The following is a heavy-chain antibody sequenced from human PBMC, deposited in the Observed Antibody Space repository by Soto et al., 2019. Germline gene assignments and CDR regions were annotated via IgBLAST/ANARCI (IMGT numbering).Heavy chain of an antibody. D-gene: IGHD2-2*01. CDR2: LWYDGTNK. V-gene: IGHV3-33*01. CDR1: GFTFSTYV. Sequence: PGGSLRLSCAASGFTFSTYVMHWVRQAPGKGLEWVAVLWYDGTNKNYAGSVKGRFTISRDNSKNTLYLQMNSLRVEDTAVYYCATERKYKYAHDYWGQGTLVTVSS. CDR3: ATERKYKYAHDY. J-gene: IGHJ4*02.